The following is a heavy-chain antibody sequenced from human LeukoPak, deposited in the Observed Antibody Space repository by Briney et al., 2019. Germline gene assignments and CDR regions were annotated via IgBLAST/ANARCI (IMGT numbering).Heavy chain of an antibody. CDR2: IYPDDSDT. CDR3: ARLLTQGRRYYYYYMDV. D-gene: IGHD2-15*01. CDR1: GHNFTSQW. J-gene: IGHJ6*03. Sequence: GESLKISCKGSGHNFTSQWIAWVRQMPGKGLEWMGIIYPDDSDTRVSPSFQGQVTLSADKSINTAYLQWSSLKASDSAMYFCARLLTQGRRYYYYYMDVWGEGTTVTVSS. V-gene: IGHV5-51*01.